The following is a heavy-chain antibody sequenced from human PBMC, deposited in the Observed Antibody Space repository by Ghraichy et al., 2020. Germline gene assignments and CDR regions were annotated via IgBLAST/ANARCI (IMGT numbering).Heavy chain of an antibody. J-gene: IGHJ3*01. V-gene: IGHV3-23*01. CDR2: LGADGRST. D-gene: IGHD3-10*01. CDR1: EFTFDGYP. Sequence: GGSLRLSCAVSEFTFDGYPMTWVRQAPGKGLEWVSTLGADGRSTFYADSVKGRFTISRDKYKRTMYLQMNILRADDTAVYYCAKEGGRLGEGAFDVWGQGTKVTVSS. CDR3: AKEGGRLGEGAFDV.